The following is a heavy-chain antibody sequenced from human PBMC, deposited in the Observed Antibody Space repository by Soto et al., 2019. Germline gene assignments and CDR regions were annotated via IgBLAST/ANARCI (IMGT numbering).Heavy chain of an antibody. D-gene: IGHD4-17*01. CDR2: IYYSGST. Sequence: SETLSLTCTVSGGSISSYYWSWIRQPPGKGLEWIGYIYYSGSTNYNPSLKSRVTISVDTSKNQFSLKLSSVTAADTAVYYCARVLSYGDYADPGYYYYMDVWGKGTTVTVSS. J-gene: IGHJ6*03. CDR3: ARVLSYGDYADPGYYYYMDV. V-gene: IGHV4-59*01. CDR1: GGSISSYY.